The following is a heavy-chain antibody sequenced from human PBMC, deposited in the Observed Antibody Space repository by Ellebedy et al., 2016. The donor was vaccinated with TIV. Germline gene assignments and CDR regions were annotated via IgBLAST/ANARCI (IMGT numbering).Heavy chain of an antibody. Sequence: GESLKISCAASGFTFSTYGMCWVRQAPGKGLEWVSAITGSGGSTYYADSVKGRFTISRDNSKNTLYLQMNSLRAEDTAIYYCAKGMDYFDYWGQGTLVTVSS. CDR3: AKGMDYFDY. V-gene: IGHV3-23*01. D-gene: IGHD5-24*01. CDR1: GFTFSTYG. J-gene: IGHJ4*02. CDR2: ITGSGGST.